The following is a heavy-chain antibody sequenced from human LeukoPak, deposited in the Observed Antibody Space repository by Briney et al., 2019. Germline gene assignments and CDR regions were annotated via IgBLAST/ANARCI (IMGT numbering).Heavy chain of an antibody. CDR1: GYTFTNYG. CDR3: ARDRTRIAAAGTIFY. J-gene: IGHJ4*02. CDR2: ISTDNGNT. Sequence: ASVKVSCKASGYTFTNYGLIWVRQAPGQGLEWMGWISTDNGNTNSVQKLQGRVTLTTDTSTTTAYMELRSLRSDDTAVYYCARDRTRIAAAGTIFYWGQGTLVTVSS. D-gene: IGHD6-13*01. V-gene: IGHV1-18*01.